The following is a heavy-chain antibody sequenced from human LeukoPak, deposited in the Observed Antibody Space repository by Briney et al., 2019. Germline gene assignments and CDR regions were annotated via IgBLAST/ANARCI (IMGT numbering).Heavy chain of an antibody. Sequence: GGSLRLSCAASGFTFSSYAMHWVRQAPGKGLEWVAVISYDGSNKYYADSVKGRFTISRDNSKNTLYLQMNSLRAEDTAVYYCARPKSGSYLFDYWGQGTLVTVSS. CDR1: GFTFSSYA. V-gene: IGHV3-30-3*01. D-gene: IGHD1-26*01. J-gene: IGHJ4*02. CDR2: ISYDGSNK. CDR3: ARPKSGSYLFDY.